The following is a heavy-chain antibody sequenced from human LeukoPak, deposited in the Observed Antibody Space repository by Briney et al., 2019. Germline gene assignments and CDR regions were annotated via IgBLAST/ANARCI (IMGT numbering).Heavy chain of an antibody. J-gene: IGHJ3*02. CDR1: GGSISSSTYY. V-gene: IGHV4-39*01. Sequence: PSETLSLTCSVSGGSISSSTYYWGWIRQPPGKGLEWIGNIYNSGSTYYNPSLKSRVTISVDTSKNQFSLKLSSVTAADTAVYYCARVLAFLGSSQSAFDIWGRGTMVTVSS. D-gene: IGHD3-10*01. CDR2: IYNSGST. CDR3: ARVLAFLGSSQSAFDI.